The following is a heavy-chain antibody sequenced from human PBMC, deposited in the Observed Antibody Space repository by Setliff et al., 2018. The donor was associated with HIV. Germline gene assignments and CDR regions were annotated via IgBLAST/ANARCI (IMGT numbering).Heavy chain of an antibody. Sequence: SETLSLTCTVSGDSISSYYWSWIRQPPGKGLEWIGYIYTSGITDYNPSLKSRVTIAVDTSKNQFSLKLSPVTAADTAVYYCARQPRWLQFPRYFDYWGQGTLVTVSS. CDR2: IYTSGIT. J-gene: IGHJ4*02. CDR1: GDSISSYY. CDR3: ARQPRWLQFPRYFDY. D-gene: IGHD5-12*01. V-gene: IGHV4-59*08.